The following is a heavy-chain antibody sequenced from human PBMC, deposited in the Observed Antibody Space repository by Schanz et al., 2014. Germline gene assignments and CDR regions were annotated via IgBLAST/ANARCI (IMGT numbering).Heavy chain of an antibody. V-gene: IGHV3-23*04. CDR3: ARRASCSRIGCPFDS. CDR2: ISGSGGST. D-gene: IGHD2-2*01. CDR1: GFTFSTYA. Sequence: QLVGSGGGLIQPGGSLRLSCAASGFTFSTYAMSWVRQAPGKGLEWVSAISGSGGSTYYADSVKGRFTISRDNSKNTLYLQMNSLKTEDTAMYYCARRASCSRIGCPFDSWGQGTLXTVSS. J-gene: IGHJ4*02.